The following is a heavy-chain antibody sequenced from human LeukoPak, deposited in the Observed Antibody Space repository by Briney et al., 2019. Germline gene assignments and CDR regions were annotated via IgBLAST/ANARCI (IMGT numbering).Heavy chain of an antibody. CDR2: MNPNSGNT. J-gene: IGHJ4*02. V-gene: IGHV1-8*02. CDR3: ARSGRGTYYYFDL. D-gene: IGHD5-12*01. Sequence: GASVKVSCKASGYTFTSYDINWVRQATGQGLEWMGWMNPNSGNTGYAQKFLGRVSMTADTSTSTAYMELRSLTSDDTAVYYCARSGRGTYYYFDLWGLGTLVTVSS. CDR1: GYTFTSYD.